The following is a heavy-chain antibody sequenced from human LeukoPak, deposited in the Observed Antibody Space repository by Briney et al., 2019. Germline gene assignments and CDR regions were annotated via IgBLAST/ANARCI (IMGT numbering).Heavy chain of an antibody. CDR2: ITGSGGST. CDR3: GRDSRWAQPEH. V-gene: IGHV3-23*01. D-gene: IGHD5-24*01. CDR1: GFTFIHYG. Sequence: GGSLRLSCAASGFTFIHYGINWVRQAPGKGLEWVSGITGSGGSTYYADSVKGRFTISRDNSKNTVYLQINSLTAEDTAVYHCGRDSRWAQPEHWGQGTLVTVSS. J-gene: IGHJ4*02.